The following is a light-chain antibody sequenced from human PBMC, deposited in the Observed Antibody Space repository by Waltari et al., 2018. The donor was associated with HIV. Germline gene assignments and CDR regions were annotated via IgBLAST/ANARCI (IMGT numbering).Light chain of an antibody. CDR3: ATLDDSLNGPV. V-gene: IGLV1-44*01. J-gene: IGLJ2*01. CDR1: SSNIGDNA. CDR2: SNN. Sequence: QSVLTQPPSVSGTPGQRVTISCSGGSSNIGDNAVRRYQQFPGTAPKLLIYSNNQRPSGVPDRFSGSKSGTSASLAISGLQSEDEADYYCATLDDSLNGPVFGGGTKVTVL.